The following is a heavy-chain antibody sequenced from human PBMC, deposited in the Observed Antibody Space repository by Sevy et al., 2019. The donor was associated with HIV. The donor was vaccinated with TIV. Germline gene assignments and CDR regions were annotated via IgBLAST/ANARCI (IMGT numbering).Heavy chain of an antibody. CDR3: AKDLGGYSYS. V-gene: IGHV3-30*02. J-gene: IGHJ4*02. D-gene: IGHD2-15*01. CDR1: GFTFSNYG. Sequence: GGSLRLSCVASGFTFSNYGMHWVRQAPGKGLEWVSFIRYDGSNTYYADSVKDRFTISRDNSKNTVYLQMNSLRVEVTAMYYCAKDLGGYSYSWGQGTPVTVSS. CDR2: IRYDGSNT.